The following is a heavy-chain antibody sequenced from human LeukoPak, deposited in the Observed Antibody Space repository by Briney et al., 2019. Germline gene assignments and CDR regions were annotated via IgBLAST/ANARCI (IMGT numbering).Heavy chain of an antibody. V-gene: IGHV1-69*05. J-gene: IGHJ4*02. D-gene: IGHD5-18*01. CDR1: GGTFSSYG. CDR3: ASSTRGVHEYSYGGYFDY. CDR2: IIPIFATA. Sequence: HRASVKVSCKTSGGTFSSYGISWVRQAPGQGLEWMGGIIPIFATANYAQKFQGRVTITTDESTSTAYMELSSLRSEDTAVYYCASSTRGVHEYSYGGYFDYWGQGTLVTVSS.